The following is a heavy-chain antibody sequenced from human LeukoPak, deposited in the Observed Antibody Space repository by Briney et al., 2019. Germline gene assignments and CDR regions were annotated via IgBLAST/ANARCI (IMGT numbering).Heavy chain of an antibody. Sequence: GGSLRLSCAASGFTFSSYWMHWVRQAPGKGLVWVSRINSDGSSTSYADSVKGQFTISRDNAKKTLYLQMNSLRAEDTAVYYCGRVNGDYGGWGQGTLVTVSS. D-gene: IGHD4-17*01. V-gene: IGHV3-74*01. CDR3: GRVNGDYGG. CDR1: GFTFSSYW. CDR2: INSDGSST. J-gene: IGHJ4*02.